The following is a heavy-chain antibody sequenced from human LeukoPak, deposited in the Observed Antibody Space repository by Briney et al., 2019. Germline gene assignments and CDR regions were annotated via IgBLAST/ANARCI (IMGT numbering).Heavy chain of an antibody. J-gene: IGHJ4*02. CDR1: GFTVSSNY. CDR3: ASQGDFAYGDYN. D-gene: IGHD4-17*01. V-gene: IGHV3-74*01. CDR2: IKGDGSYT. Sequence: PGGSLRLSCAASGFTVSSNYMSWVRQAPGKGLVWVARIKGDGSYTFYADSVKGRFTISRDNARNTLYLQMNSLRAEDTAVYYCASQGDFAYGDYNWGQGALVTVSS.